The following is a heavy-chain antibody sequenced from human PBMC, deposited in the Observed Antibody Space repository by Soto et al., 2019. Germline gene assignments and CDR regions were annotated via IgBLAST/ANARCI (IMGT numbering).Heavy chain of an antibody. J-gene: IGHJ4*02. CDR2: INAPATST. Sequence: EVQLVESGGRLVQPGGSLRLSCAASGFIFSNFGLTWVRQAPGKGLEWVSHINAPATSTLYANSVRGRFAISRDNARNSVYLQMSSLTGEDTAVYYCTRDPEGGLDFDYWGQGTLVTVSS. V-gene: IGHV3-48*03. CDR3: TRDPEGGLDFDY. D-gene: IGHD5-12*01. CDR1: GFIFSNFG.